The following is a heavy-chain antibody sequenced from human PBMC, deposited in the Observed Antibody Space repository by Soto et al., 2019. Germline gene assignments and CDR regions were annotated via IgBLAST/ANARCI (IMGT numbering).Heavy chain of an antibody. J-gene: IGHJ4*02. D-gene: IGHD2-15*01. Sequence: GASVKVSCKASGYTFTRYAMYWVRQAPGQRLEWMGWINAGNGNTKYSQKFQGRVTITRDTSTSTVYMELSSLRSEDTAVYYCARVYCSGGSCYGIDYWGQGTLVTVSS. CDR3: ARVYCSGGSCYGIDY. CDR1: GYTFTRYA. CDR2: INAGNGNT. V-gene: IGHV1-3*01.